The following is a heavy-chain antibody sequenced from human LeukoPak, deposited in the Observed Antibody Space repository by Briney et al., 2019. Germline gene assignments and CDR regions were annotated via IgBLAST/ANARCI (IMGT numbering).Heavy chain of an antibody. J-gene: IGHJ4*02. Sequence: PSETLSLTCTVSGGSISSYYWSWIRQPPGKGLEWIGYIYYSGSTNYNPSLKSRVTISVDTSKNQFSLKLSSVTAADTAVYYCARGRYITMVRGVIIYFDYWGQGTLVTVSS. D-gene: IGHD3-10*01. CDR2: IYYSGST. CDR1: GGSISSYY. CDR3: ARGRYITMVRGVIIYFDY. V-gene: IGHV4-59*01.